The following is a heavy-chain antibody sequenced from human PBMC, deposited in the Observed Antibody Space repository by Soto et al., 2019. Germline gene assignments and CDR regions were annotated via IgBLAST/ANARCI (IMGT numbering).Heavy chain of an antibody. Sequence: QVQLQESGPGLVKPSQTLSLTCTVSGGSISSGDYYWSWIRQPPGKGLEWIGYIYYSGSTYYNPSLKSRVTISVDTSKNQFSLKLSSVTAADTAVYYCAREGHGGNSDYYYGMDVWGPGTTVTVSS. D-gene: IGHD2-21*02. J-gene: IGHJ6*02. CDR3: AREGHGGNSDYYYGMDV. CDR2: IYYSGST. CDR1: GGSISSGDYY. V-gene: IGHV4-30-4*01.